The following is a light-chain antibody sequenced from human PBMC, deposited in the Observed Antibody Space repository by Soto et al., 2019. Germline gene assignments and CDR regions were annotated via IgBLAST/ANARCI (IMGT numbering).Light chain of an antibody. CDR2: GAS. CDR1: QSVSSRY. Sequence: EVVFTHSPFTLSLSPVERATLSFMASQSVSSRYLAWYQQKPGQAPRLLIYGASSRATGIPDRFSGSGSGRDFTLTISRLEPEDFAVYYCKQYGSSGKFGQGTKVDIK. V-gene: IGKV3-20*01. CDR3: KQYGSSGK. J-gene: IGKJ1*01.